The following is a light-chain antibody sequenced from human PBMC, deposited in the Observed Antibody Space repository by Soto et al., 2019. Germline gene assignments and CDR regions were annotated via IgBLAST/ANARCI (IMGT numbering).Light chain of an antibody. J-gene: IGKJ1*01. CDR1: QTISSW. Sequence: DIQMTQSPSTLSGSVGDRVTITCRASQTISSWLAWYQQKPGKDPKLLIYKASTLKSGVPSRFSGSGSGTEFTLTISSLQPDDFATYYCQQYNSYGTVGQGTKVDIK. CDR3: QQYNSYGT. CDR2: KAS. V-gene: IGKV1-5*03.